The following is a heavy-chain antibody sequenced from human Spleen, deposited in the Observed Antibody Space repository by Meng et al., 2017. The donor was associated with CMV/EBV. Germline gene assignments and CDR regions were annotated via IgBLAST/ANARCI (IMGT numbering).Heavy chain of an antibody. CDR1: DYTFNRNG. D-gene: IGHD4-17*01. V-gene: IGHV1-18*01. Sequence: QVQLLQSGAEVNKPGPTGKVSCKASDYTFNRNGISVVRQAPGQGLEWIGWISAYNGNTKYAQKLQGRVTMTTDTSTSTAYMELRSLRSDDTALYYCASADVFYGEFDSWGQGTLVTVSS. CDR2: ISAYNGNT. J-gene: IGHJ5*01. CDR3: ASADVFYGEFDS.